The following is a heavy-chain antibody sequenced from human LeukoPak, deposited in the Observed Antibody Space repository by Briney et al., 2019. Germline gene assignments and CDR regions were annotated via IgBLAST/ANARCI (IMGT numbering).Heavy chain of an antibody. D-gene: IGHD2-2*01. V-gene: IGHV3-66*01. Sequence: GGSLRLSCAASGFTVSSNYMSWVRQAPGKGLEWVSVIYSGGSTYYADSVKGRFTISRDNSKNTLYLQMNSLRAEGTAVYYCAKVYDNQLLFNWFDPWGQGTLVTVSS. CDR1: GFTVSSNY. CDR3: AKVYDNQLLFNWFDP. CDR2: IYSGGST. J-gene: IGHJ5*02.